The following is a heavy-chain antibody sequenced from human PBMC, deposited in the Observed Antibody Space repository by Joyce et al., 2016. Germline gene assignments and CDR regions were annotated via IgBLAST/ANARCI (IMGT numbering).Heavy chain of an antibody. Sequence: EVQLVESGGGLIHPGGSLRLSCTVSGLNVSSSYISWVRQAPGKGLEWVSMLYSGGSTFHADAVGGRFTISSDNSKNTVYLQMNSLTVADTAVYYCANAILRLYYFDSWGQGTLVTVSS. CDR1: GLNVSSSY. CDR3: ANAILRLYYFDS. J-gene: IGHJ4*02. CDR2: LYSGGST. D-gene: IGHD3-3*01. V-gene: IGHV3-53*01.